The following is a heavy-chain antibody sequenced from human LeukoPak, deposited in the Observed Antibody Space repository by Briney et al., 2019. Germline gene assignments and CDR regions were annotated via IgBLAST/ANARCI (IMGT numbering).Heavy chain of an antibody. D-gene: IGHD5-12*01. Sequence: TSETLSLTCTVSGGSISSSSYYWGWIRQPPGKGLEWIGSIYYSGSTYYNPSLKSRVTISVDTSKNRFSLKLSSVTAADTAVYYCARAREWLRFFDYWGQGTLVTVSS. CDR3: ARAREWLRFFDY. V-gene: IGHV4-39*07. J-gene: IGHJ4*02. CDR1: GGSISSSSYY. CDR2: IYYSGST.